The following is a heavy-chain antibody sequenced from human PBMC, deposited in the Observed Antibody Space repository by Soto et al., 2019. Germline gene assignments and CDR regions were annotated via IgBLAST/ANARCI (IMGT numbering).Heavy chain of an antibody. V-gene: IGHV2-26*01. J-gene: IGHJ4*02. CDR3: ARIPPPHYYDSSGYLLDY. CDR2: IFSNDEK. D-gene: IGHD3-22*01. Sequence: QVTLKESGPVLVKPTETLTLTCTVSGFSLSNARMGVSWIRQPPGKALEWLAHIFSNDEKSYSTSLKSRLTIPKDTSKSQVVLTLTNMDPVDTATYYCARIPPPHYYDSSGYLLDYWGQGTLVTVSS. CDR1: GFSLSNARMG.